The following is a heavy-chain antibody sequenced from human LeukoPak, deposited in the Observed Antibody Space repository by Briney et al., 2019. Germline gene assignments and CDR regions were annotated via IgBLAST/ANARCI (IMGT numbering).Heavy chain of an antibody. CDR2: ISGSGGST. CDR1: GFTFRNYA. D-gene: IGHD3-22*01. CDR3: GYYDSSGYYYGRLRY. V-gene: IGHV3-23*01. Sequence: PGGSLRLSSAASGFTFRNYAMSWVRQAPGKGLEWVSAISGSGGSTYYADSVKGRFTISRDNSKNTLYLQMNSLTAEETAVYYCGYYDSSGYYYGRLRYWGQGNPVTVSS. J-gene: IGHJ4*02.